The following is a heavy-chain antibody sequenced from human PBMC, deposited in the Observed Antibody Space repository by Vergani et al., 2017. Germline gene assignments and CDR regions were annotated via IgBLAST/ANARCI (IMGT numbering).Heavy chain of an antibody. CDR3: VRARRTCTYDHCPRYYYDL. Sequence: QVQLVQSGAEVKKPGSSVKVSCKASGATFRSNTISWVRQVPGQGLEWMGWMNPISGNTGYAQNLQGSRTITRDTSVNTAYMELSSLTSEDMAVYYCVRARRTCTYDHCPRYYYDLWGQGTLVTVSS. J-gene: IGHJ4*02. V-gene: IGHV1-8*03. CDR2: MNPISGNT. CDR1: GATFRSNT. D-gene: IGHD2-8*01.